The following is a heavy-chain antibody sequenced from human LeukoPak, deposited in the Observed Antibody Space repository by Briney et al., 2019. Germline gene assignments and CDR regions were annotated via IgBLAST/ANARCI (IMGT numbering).Heavy chain of an antibody. Sequence: GGSLRLSCAASGFTFSRYAMQWVRQAPDKRLEYVSGMDDSGAHTYYADSVKGRFTMSRDNSKNTLYLQMNSLRAEDTAVYYCAGYNYYFDYWGQGTLVTVSS. V-gene: IGHV3-64*02. D-gene: IGHD5-24*01. CDR3: AGYNYYFDY. CDR2: MDDSGAHT. CDR1: GFTFSRYA. J-gene: IGHJ4*02.